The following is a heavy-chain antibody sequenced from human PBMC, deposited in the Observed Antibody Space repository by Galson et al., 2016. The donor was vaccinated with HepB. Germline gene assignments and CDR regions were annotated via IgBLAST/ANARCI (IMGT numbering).Heavy chain of an antibody. CDR2: VYYTGST. V-gene: IGHV4-59*08. Sequence: SETLSLTCSVSGDATRSYYWNWIRQSPGTGLERIGYVYYTGSTDYNPSLKSRVTISLDTSNMHFPLKLTSVTAADAAVYYCARQRIMGDAFDVWGQGTAVTVSS. D-gene: IGHD3-16*01. CDR1: GDATRSYY. CDR3: ARQRIMGDAFDV. J-gene: IGHJ3*01.